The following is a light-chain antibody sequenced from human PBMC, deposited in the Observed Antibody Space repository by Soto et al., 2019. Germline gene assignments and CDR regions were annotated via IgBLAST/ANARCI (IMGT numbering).Light chain of an antibody. CDR2: GAS. Sequence: EIVLTQSPGTLSLSPGERATLSCRASQSVSSSYLAWYQQKPGQAPRLLIYGASSRATGIPDRFSGSGSGNDLTPTLSNHEPEDFAESYCQQYASSPVYTFGQETKLEI. J-gene: IGKJ2*01. V-gene: IGKV3-20*01. CDR1: QSVSSSY. CDR3: QQYASSPVYT.